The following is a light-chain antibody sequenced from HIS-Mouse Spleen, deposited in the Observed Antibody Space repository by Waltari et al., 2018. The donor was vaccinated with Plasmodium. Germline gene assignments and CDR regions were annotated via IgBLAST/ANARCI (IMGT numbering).Light chain of an antibody. V-gene: IGLV2-23*01. J-gene: IGLJ3*02. Sequence: QSALTQPASVSGSPGQSITISCTGPSRDVGSYNIVSWYQQHPGKAPKLRIYEGSKRPSGVSNRFSGSKSGNTASLTISGLQAEDEADYYCCSYAGSSTNWVFGGGTKLTVL. CDR1: SRDVGSYNI. CDR2: EGS. CDR3: CSYAGSSTNWV.